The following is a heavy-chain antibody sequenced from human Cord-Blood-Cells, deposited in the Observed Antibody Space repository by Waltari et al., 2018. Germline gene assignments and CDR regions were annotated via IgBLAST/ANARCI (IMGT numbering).Heavy chain of an antibody. Sequence: QVQLPQCAAGPLKPSETLSPTCAAHRRSCSGSYWSWIRQPPGKGLEWIGEINHSGSTNYNPSLKSRVTISVDTSKNQFSLKLSSVTAADTAVYYCASRPLGIKWYGMDVWGQGTTVTVSS. CDR3: ASRPLGIKWYGMDV. V-gene: IGHV4-34*01. CDR2: INHSGST. D-gene: IGHD7-27*01. CDR1: RRSCSGSY. J-gene: IGHJ6*02.